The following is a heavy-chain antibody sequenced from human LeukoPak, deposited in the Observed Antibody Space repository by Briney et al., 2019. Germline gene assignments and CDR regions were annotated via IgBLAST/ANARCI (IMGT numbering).Heavy chain of an antibody. CDR3: ARDSQGYCSSTSCYEWFDP. CDR1: GDTFSSYA. J-gene: IGHJ5*02. CDR2: IIPIFGTG. Sequence: GSSVKVSCKTSGDTFSSYAISWVRQAPGQGLEWMGGIIPIFGTGNYAQKFQGRVTITADESTSTAYMELSSLRSEDTAVYYCARDSQGYCSSTSCYEWFDPWGQGTLVTVSS. D-gene: IGHD2-2*01. V-gene: IGHV1-69*01.